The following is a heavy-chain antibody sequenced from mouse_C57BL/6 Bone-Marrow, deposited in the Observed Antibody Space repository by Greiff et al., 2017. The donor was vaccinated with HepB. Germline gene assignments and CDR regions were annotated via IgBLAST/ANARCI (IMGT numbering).Heavy chain of an antibody. CDR3: TRPALTGNWYFDV. CDR2: IRNKANNHAT. D-gene: IGHD4-1*01. CDR1: GFTFSDAW. Sequence: EVKLEESGGGLVQPGGSMKLSCAASGFTFSDAWMDWVRQSPEKGLEWVAEIRNKANNHATYYAESVKGRFTISRDDSKSSVYLQMNSLRAEDTGIYYCTRPALTGNWYFDVWGTGTTVTVSS. J-gene: IGHJ1*03. V-gene: IGHV6-6*01.